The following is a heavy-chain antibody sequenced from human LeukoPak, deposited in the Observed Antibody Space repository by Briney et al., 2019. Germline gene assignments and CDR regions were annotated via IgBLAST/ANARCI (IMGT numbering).Heavy chain of an antibody. J-gene: IGHJ4*02. CDR2: MRYDGSNQ. CDR3: ARDPGYSGYVDHSSNF. V-gene: IGHV3-30*02. CDR1: GFTFNTYN. Sequence: GGSLRLSCEASGFTFNTYNMNWVRQAPGRGLEWVAFMRYDGSNQYYADPVKGRFTISRDNAKNSLYLQMNSLRVEGTAVYFCARDPGYSGYVDHSSNFWGQGTLVTVSS. D-gene: IGHD5-12*01.